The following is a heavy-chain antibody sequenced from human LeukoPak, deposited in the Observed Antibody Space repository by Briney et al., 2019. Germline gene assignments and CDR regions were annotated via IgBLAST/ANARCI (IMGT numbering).Heavy chain of an antibody. J-gene: IGHJ4*02. CDR3: AKDFWFYGSGWSIFDY. V-gene: IGHV3-23*01. CDR2: ISGIGGRT. D-gene: IGHD6-19*01. CDR1: GFTFSSYS. Sequence: GGSLTLSCAASGFTFSSYSMSWVRQAPGKGLDWVSAISGIGGRTYYADSVKGRFTISRDNSKNTLYLQMNSLRAEDTAVYYCAKDFWFYGSGWSIFDYWGQGTLVTVSS.